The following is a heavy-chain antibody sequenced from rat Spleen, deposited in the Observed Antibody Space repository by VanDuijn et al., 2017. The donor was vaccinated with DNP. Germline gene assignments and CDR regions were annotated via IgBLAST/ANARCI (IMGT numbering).Heavy chain of an antibody. CDR2: ISTSGSRT. J-gene: IGHJ2*01. CDR1: GFTFSNYY. V-gene: IGHV5-27*01. CDR3: TTDFERGY. Sequence: EVQLVESGGGLVQPGRSLKLSCAASGFTFSNYYMAWVRQAPKKGLEWVAAISTSGSRTYYADSVKGRFTISRDNAKSSLYLQMNSLKSEDTATYYCTTDFERGYWGQGVMVTVSS. D-gene: IGHD1-11*01.